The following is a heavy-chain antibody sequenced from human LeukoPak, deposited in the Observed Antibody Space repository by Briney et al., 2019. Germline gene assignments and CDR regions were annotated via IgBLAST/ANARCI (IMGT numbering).Heavy chain of an antibody. Sequence: PGGSLRLSCAASGFXFSYYWISWVRQAPGKGLEWGASILPDGSERYYVGSVKGRFTNSRDNAKNSLHLQMNSLRAEDTAVYYCARDSDRRSDYWGQGTLVTVSS. V-gene: IGHV3-7*05. J-gene: IGHJ4*02. CDR3: ARDSDRRSDY. CDR2: ILPDGSER. CDR1: GFXFSYYW. D-gene: IGHD3-22*01.